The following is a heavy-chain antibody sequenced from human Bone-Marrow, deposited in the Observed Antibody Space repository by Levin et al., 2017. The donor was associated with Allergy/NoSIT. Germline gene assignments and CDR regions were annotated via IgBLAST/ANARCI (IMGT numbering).Heavy chain of an antibody. CDR2: IKEDGSET. Sequence: GGSLRLSCSVSGFTFSRYWMSWVRQLPGKGLEWLANIKEDGSETFYLDSVRGRFTISRDNARSLVYLQMNSLRVEDTALYFCAETGFWGQGTLVTVSS. J-gene: IGHJ4*02. V-gene: IGHV3-7*01. D-gene: IGHD3-9*01. CDR1: GFTFSRYW. CDR3: AETGF.